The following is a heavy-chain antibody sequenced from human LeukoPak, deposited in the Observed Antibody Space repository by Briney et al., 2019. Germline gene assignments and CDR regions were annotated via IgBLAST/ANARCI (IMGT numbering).Heavy chain of an antibody. Sequence: SGGSLRLPCAASGFTFSSYDMHWVRQATGKGLEWVSAIGTADDPYYPGSVKGRFTISRENAKNSLYLQMNSLRAGDTAVYYCARDVGGWFDPWGQGTLVTVSS. CDR2: IGTADDP. V-gene: IGHV3-13*05. CDR1: GFTFSSYD. CDR3: ARDVGGWFDP. J-gene: IGHJ5*02. D-gene: IGHD4-23*01.